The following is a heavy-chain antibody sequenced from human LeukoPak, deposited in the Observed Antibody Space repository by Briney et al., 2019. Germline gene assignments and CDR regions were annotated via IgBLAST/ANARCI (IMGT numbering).Heavy chain of an antibody. CDR1: GGSFSGYY. CDR3: ARVDSTYGYAGGHYFDS. D-gene: IGHD5-18*01. V-gene: IGHV4-34*01. J-gene: IGHJ4*02. CDR2: INHSGST. Sequence: SETLSLTCAVYGGSFSGYYWSWIRQPPGKGLEWIGEINHSGSTNCNPSLKRRVTISVDTSKNQFSLKLSSVTAADTAVYYCARVDSTYGYAGGHYFDSWGQGTLVTVSS.